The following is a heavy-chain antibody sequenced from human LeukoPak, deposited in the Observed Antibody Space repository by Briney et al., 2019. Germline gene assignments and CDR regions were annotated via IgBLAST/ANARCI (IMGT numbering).Heavy chain of an antibody. CDR1: GFTFSSYW. V-gene: IGHV3-7*03. D-gene: IGHD3-16*01. Sequence: GGSLRLSCAASGFTFSSYWMSWVRQAPGKGLEWVATIRQDGSQKYYVDSVKGRFTISRDNAKNSLYLQMNSLRAEDTALYYCARALRRYKYDYSSPDYWGQGTLVTVSS. CDR2: IRQDGSQK. J-gene: IGHJ4*02. CDR3: ARALRRYKYDYSSPDY.